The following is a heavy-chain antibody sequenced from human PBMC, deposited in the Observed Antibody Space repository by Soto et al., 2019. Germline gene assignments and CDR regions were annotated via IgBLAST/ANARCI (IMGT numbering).Heavy chain of an antibody. CDR2: ISGSSSDK. Sequence: PGGSLRLSSAASRVTLCSYSMNWVRQAPGKGLGWVSSISGSSSDKCDEDSGKGRFTISRDNAKNSLSLQRNSLKAEDTAVYYCARDAFCSGGICYASYFGSWGQGTLGTVSS. CDR3: ARDAFCSGGICYASYFGS. J-gene: IGHJ4*02. D-gene: IGHD2-15*01. V-gene: IGHV3-21*01. CDR1: RVTLCSYS.